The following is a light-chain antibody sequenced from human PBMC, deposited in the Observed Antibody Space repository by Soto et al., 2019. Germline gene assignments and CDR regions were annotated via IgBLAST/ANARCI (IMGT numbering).Light chain of an antibody. CDR3: QQYGRSPGLIT. V-gene: IGKV3-20*01. CDR2: DAS. Sequence: DIVLTQSPGTLSLSPGERATLSCRASQSVSSTYLAWYQQKPGQAPRLLIYDASIRATGIPDRFSGSGSGTDFTLTISRLQPEDFAVYYCQQYGRSPGLITFGPGT. J-gene: IGKJ3*01. CDR1: QSVSSTY.